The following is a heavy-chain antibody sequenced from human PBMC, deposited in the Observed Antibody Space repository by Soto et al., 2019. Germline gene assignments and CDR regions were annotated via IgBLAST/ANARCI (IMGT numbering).Heavy chain of an antibody. V-gene: IGHV1-2*04. J-gene: IGHJ6*02. Sequence: SNKAAGYTFVGYDMHWVRQATGQGLEWMGWINPNSGGTNYAQKFQGWVTMTRDTSISTAYMELSRLRSDDTAVYYCARERYYFVSSGYLTKTRYYGMDVRGQGTTVTVSS. D-gene: IGHD3-22*01. CDR2: INPNSGGT. CDR3: ARERYYFVSSGYLTKTRYYGMDV. CDR1: GYTFVGYD.